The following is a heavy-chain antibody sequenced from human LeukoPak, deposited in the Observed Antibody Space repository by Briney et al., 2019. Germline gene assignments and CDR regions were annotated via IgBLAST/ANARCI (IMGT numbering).Heavy chain of an antibody. D-gene: IGHD6-19*01. V-gene: IGHV3-30-3*01. Sequence: GGSLRLSCAASGFTFSSYAMHWVRQAPGKGLEWVAVISYDGSNKYYADSVKGRFTISRNNSKNTLYLQMNSLRAEDTAVYYCARGVAGSGWFYFDYWGQGTLVTVSS. J-gene: IGHJ4*02. CDR2: ISYDGSNK. CDR1: GFTFSSYA. CDR3: ARGVAGSGWFYFDY.